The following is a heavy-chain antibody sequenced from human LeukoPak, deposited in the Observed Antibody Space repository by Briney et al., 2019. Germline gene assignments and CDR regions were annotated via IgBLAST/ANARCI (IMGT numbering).Heavy chain of an antibody. J-gene: IGHJ4*02. CDR2: ISSSSSTI. Sequence: GGSLRLSCAASGFTFSSYSMNWVRQAPGKGLEWGSDISSSSSTIYYADSVKGRFTISRDNAKNSLYLQMNSLRDEDTAVYYCARDSDCSSTSCYDLDYWGQGTLVTVSS. V-gene: IGHV3-48*02. D-gene: IGHD2-2*01. CDR3: ARDSDCSSTSCYDLDY. CDR1: GFTFSSYS.